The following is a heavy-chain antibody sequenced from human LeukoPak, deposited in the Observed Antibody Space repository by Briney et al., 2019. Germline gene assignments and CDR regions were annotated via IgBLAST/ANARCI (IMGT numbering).Heavy chain of an antibody. V-gene: IGHV3-74*01. CDR3: ARGPVVGATLDP. CDR2: INSDGNST. CDR1: GFTFSSYC. D-gene: IGHD1-26*01. Sequence: GVSLRLSCAACGFTFSSYCMHWVRQAPGKGRVGVSRINSDGNSTSYADSVQGRFTISRDNAKTTMYLQMKSLRAEDTAVYYCARGPVVGATLDPWGQGTLVTVSS. J-gene: IGHJ5*02.